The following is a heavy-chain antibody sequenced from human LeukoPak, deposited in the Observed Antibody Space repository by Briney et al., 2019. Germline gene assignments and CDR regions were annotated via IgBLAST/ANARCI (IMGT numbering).Heavy chain of an antibody. Sequence: SETLSLTCTVSGGSISSSSYYWGWIRQPPGKGLEWIGSIYYSGSTYYNPSLKSRVTISVDTSKNQFSLKLSSVTAADTAVYYCARVAGTSNWGQGTLVTVSS. CDR2: IYYSGST. V-gene: IGHV4-39*07. J-gene: IGHJ4*02. CDR3: ARVAGTSN. CDR1: GGSISSSSYY. D-gene: IGHD6-19*01.